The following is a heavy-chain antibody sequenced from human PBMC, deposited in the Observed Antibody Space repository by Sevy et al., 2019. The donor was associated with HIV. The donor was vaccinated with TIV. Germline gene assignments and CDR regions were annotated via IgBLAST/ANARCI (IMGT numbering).Heavy chain of an antibody. Sequence: GGSLRLSCAASGFTFSSYGMHWVRQAPGKGLEWVAVIWYDGSNKYYADSVKGRFTISRDNSKNTLYLQMNSLRAEDTAVYYCARRILSYGDTYSSSSGGMDVWGQGTTVTVSS. V-gene: IGHV3-33*01. CDR1: GFTFSSYG. J-gene: IGHJ6*02. CDR3: ARRILSYGDTYSSSSGGMDV. CDR2: IWYDGSNK. D-gene: IGHD6-6*01.